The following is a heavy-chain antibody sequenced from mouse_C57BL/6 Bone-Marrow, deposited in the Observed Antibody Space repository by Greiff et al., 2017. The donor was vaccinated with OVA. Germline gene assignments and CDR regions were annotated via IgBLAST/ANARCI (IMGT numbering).Heavy chain of an antibody. CDR1: GYSITSGYY. V-gene: IGHV3-6*01. CDR3: ARGGSTGLFDY. J-gene: IGHJ2*01. D-gene: IGHD4-1*02. CDR2: ISYDGSN. Sequence: EVKLQESGPGLVKPSQSLSLTCSVTGYSITSGYYWNWIRQFPGNKLEWMGYISYDGSNNYNPSLKNRISITRDTSKNQFFLKLNSVTTEDTATYYCARGGSTGLFDYWGQGTTLTVSS.